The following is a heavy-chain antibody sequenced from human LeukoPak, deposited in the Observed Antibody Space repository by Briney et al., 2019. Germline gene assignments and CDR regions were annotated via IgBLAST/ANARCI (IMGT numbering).Heavy chain of an antibody. CDR2: IYYTGT. CDR3: ARGPSSSWYYYYYYYMDV. Sequence: SETLSLTCTVSGGSVSDYYWSWIRQSPGKGLEWIGYIYYTGTTYNPSLKSRVTISADTSKSQFSLKLSSVTAADTAVYYCARGPSSSWYYYYYYYMDVWGQGTLVTVSS. J-gene: IGHJ6*03. D-gene: IGHD6-13*01. V-gene: IGHV4-59*02. CDR1: GGSVSDYY.